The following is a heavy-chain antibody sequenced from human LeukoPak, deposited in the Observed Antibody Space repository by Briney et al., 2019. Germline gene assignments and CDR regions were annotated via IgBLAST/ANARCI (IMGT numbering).Heavy chain of an antibody. Sequence: ASETLSLTCTVSGGSISSGGYYWSWIRQHPGKGLEWIGYIYYSGSTYYNPSLKSRVTISVDTSKNQFSLKLSSVTAADAAVYYCAREVLDCSSTSCYKHFDYWGQGTLVTVSS. CDR1: GGSISSGGYY. CDR3: AREVLDCSSTSCYKHFDY. CDR2: IYYSGST. J-gene: IGHJ4*02. V-gene: IGHV4-31*03. D-gene: IGHD2-2*02.